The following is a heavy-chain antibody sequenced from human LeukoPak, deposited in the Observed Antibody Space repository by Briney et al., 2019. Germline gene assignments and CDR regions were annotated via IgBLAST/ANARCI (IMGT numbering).Heavy chain of an antibody. CDR1: GFTFSSYA. CDR2: ISGSGGST. Sequence: GGSLRLSCAASGFTFSSYAMSWVRQAPGKGLEWVSAISGSGGSTYYADSVKGRFTISRDNSKNTLYLQMNSLRAEDTAVYYCTTDDALPDAFDIWGQGTMVTVSS. V-gene: IGHV3-23*01. J-gene: IGHJ3*02. CDR3: TTDDALPDAFDI.